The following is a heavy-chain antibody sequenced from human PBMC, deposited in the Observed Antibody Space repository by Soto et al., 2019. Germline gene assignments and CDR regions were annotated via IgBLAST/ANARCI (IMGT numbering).Heavy chain of an antibody. CDR2: INSDGTTT. V-gene: IGHV3-74*01. CDR3: VRDIR. CDR1: GFTFNNFW. Sequence: EVQLVESGGGLVQPGGSLRLSCAASGFTFNNFWMYWVRQTPEKGLVWVSGINSDGTTTIYADSVKGRFTISRENAKNTLYLQMNSLTVEETAIYYCVRDIRWGQGTLVTVSS. J-gene: IGHJ4*02.